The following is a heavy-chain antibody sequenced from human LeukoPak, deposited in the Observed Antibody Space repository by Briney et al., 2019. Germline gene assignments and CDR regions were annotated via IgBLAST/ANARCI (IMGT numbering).Heavy chain of an antibody. V-gene: IGHV1-46*01. CDR2: INPSSGST. CDR1: GDTFTSYY. D-gene: IGHD2-2*01. CDR3: ATYCSSTSCYIWGYYFDY. J-gene: IGHJ4*02. Sequence: ASVKVSCKASGDTFTSYYMHWVRQAPGQGLEWMGIINPSSGSTSYAQEFQGRVTMTRDTSTSTAYMELSSLSSEDTAVYSCATYCSSTSCYIWGYYFDYWGQGTLVTVSS.